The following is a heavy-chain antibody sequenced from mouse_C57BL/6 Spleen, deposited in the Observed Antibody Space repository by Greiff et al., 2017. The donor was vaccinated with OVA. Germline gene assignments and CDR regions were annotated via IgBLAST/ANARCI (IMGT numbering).Heavy chain of an antibody. CDR1: GFTFTDYY. Sequence: EVQRVESGGGLVQPGGSLSLSCAASGFTFTDYYMSWVRQPPGKALEWLGFIRNKANGYTTEYSASVKGRFTISRDNSQSILYLQMNALRAEDSATYYCARPYDYEGYFDVWGTGTTVTVSS. CDR2: IRNKANGYTT. CDR3: ARPYDYEGYFDV. J-gene: IGHJ1*03. D-gene: IGHD2-4*01. V-gene: IGHV7-3*01.